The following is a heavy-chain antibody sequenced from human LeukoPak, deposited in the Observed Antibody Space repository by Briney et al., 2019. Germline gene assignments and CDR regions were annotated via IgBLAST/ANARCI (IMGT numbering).Heavy chain of an antibody. Sequence: SETLSLTCTVSGGSISSSSYYWGWIRQPPGKGLEWIGSIYYSGSTYYNPSLKSRVTISVDTSKNQFSLKLSSVTAADTAVYYCARDGSPYYGSGSYYKKGSWFDPWGQGTLVTVSS. CDR3: ARDGSPYYGSGSYYKKGSWFDP. J-gene: IGHJ5*02. V-gene: IGHV4-39*07. CDR2: IYYSGST. CDR1: GGSISSSSYY. D-gene: IGHD3-10*01.